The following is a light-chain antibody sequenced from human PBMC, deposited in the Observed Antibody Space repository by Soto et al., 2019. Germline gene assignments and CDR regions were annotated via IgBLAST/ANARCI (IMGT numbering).Light chain of an antibody. J-gene: IGKJ4*01. Sequence: DIQMTQSPSSLSASVGDRVTITCRASQDISNSLAWYRQKPGKVPNLLNYAASTLQSGVPNRFSGSGSGTDFTLTITSLEPEDVATYYCQKYNTAQLPFGGGTRVEIK. CDR1: QDISNS. CDR3: QKYNTAQLP. CDR2: AAS. V-gene: IGKV1-27*01.